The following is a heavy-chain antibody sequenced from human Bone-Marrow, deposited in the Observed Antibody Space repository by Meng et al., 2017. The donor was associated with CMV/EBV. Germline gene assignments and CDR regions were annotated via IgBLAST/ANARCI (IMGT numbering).Heavy chain of an antibody. Sequence: GESLKISCAASGFTFSSYGMHWVRQAPGKGPEWVAFIRYDGSNKYYADSVKGRFTISRDNYKNKMYLQMNSMRAEDTAVYYCAKGSTVTLYYYNYGMDVWGQGTMVTVSS. CDR3: AKGSTVTLYYYNYGMDV. J-gene: IGHJ6*02. D-gene: IGHD4-11*01. V-gene: IGHV3-30*02. CDR1: GFTFSSYG. CDR2: IRYDGSNK.